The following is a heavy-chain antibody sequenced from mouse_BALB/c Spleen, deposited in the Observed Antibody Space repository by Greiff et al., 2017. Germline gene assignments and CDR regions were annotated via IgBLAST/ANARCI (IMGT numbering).Heavy chain of an antibody. J-gene: IGHJ4*01. V-gene: IGHV5-9-4*01. CDR3: AREGITTEGYAMDY. CDR1: GFTFSSYA. CDR2: ISSGGSYT. D-gene: IGHD2-4*01. Sequence: EVKLVESGGGLVKPGGSLKLSCAASGFTFSSYAMSWVRQSPEKRLEWVAEISSGGSYTYYPDTVTGRFTISRDNAKNTLYLEMSSLRSEDTAMYYCAREGITTEGYAMDYWGQGTSVTVSS.